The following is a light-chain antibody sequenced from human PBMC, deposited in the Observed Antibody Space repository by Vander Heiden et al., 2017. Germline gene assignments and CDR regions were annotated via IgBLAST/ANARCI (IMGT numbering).Light chain of an antibody. CDR1: SSDVGGYNY. CDR2: DVS. Sequence: QSAPTQPASVSGSPGPSITISCTGTSSDVGGYNYVSWYQQHPAKPPKLMIYDVSKRPSGVSNRFSGSKAGNTASLTISGLQAEDEADYYGSSYTSSSTLVFGTGTKVTVL. CDR3: SSYTSSSTLV. J-gene: IGLJ1*01. V-gene: IGLV2-14*01.